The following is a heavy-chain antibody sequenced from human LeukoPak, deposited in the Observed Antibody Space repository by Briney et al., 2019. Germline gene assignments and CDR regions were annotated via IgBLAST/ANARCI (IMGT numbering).Heavy chain of an antibody. D-gene: IGHD6-19*01. CDR2: IKQDGSER. J-gene: IGHJ4*02. CDR1: GFTFTTFW. Sequence: GGSLRLSCAASGFTFTTFWMSWVRQAPGKGLEWVANIKQDGSERYYVDSVKGRFTISRDNAKNSLYLQMNSLRAEDTGVYYCAGSGWQVYLDYWGQGALVSISS. CDR3: AGSGWQVYLDY. V-gene: IGHV3-7*01.